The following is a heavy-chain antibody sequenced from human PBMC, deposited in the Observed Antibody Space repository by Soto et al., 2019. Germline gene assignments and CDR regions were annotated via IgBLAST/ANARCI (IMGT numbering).Heavy chain of an antibody. CDR1: GYTFTSYG. CDR3: ARDTYCGGDCYSHY. D-gene: IGHD2-21*02. J-gene: IGHJ4*02. Sequence: ASVKVSCKASGYTFTSYGISWVRQAPGQGLEWMGWIIPINGNTNYAQKFQGRVTITADKSTSTAYMELSSLRSEDTAVYYCARDTYCGGDCYSHYWGQGTLVTVSS. V-gene: IGHV1-18*01. CDR2: IIPINGNT.